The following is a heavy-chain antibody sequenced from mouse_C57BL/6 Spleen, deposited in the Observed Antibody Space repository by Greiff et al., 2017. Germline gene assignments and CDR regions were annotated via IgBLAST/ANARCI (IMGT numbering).Heavy chain of an antibody. J-gene: IGHJ2*01. CDR3: ARTSHYYYGSSPDY. Sequence: EVQLQESGPGLVKPSQSLSLTCSVTGYSITSGYYWNWIRQFPGNKLEWMGYISYDGSNNYNPSLKNRNSITRDTSKNQFFLKLNSVTTEDSATDYCARTSHYYYGSSPDYWGQGTTLTVSS. CDR2: ISYDGSN. CDR1: GYSITSGYY. V-gene: IGHV3-6*01. D-gene: IGHD1-1*01.